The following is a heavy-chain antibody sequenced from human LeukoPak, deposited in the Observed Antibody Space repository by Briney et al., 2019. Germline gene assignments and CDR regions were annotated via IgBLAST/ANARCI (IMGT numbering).Heavy chain of an antibody. CDR3: AKSDTYYYDSSGYYYEFIPYYFDY. J-gene: IGHJ4*02. CDR1: GFTFSSYA. V-gene: IGHV3-23*01. D-gene: IGHD3-22*01. Sequence: GGSLRLSCAASGFTFSSYAMSWVRQAPGKGLEWVSAISGSGGSTYYADSVKGRFAISRDNSKNTLYLQMNSLRAEDTAVYYCAKSDTYYYDSSGYYYEFIPYYFDYWGQGTLVTVSS. CDR2: ISGSGGST.